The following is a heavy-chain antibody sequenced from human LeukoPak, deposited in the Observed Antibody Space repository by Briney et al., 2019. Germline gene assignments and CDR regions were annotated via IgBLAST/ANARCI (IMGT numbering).Heavy chain of an antibody. CDR3: ARMLAVAGTWEGDY. CDR2: INPNSGGT. V-gene: IGHV1-2*02. CDR1: GYTFTGYY. J-gene: IGHJ4*02. D-gene: IGHD6-19*01. Sequence: ASVKVSCKASGYTFTGYYMHWVRQAPGQGLEWMGWINPNSGGTNYAQKFQGRVTMTRDTSISTAYMELSRLRSDDTAVYYCARMLAVAGTWEGDYWGQGTLVTVSS.